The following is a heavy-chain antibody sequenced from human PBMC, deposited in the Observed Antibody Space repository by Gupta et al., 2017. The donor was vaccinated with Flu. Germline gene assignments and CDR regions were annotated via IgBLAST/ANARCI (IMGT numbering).Heavy chain of an antibody. CDR1: AFTFRLHN. J-gene: IGHJ4*01. Sequence: DAQIVESGGGLVEPRGSLRLPCDVSAFTFRLHNTIWVRQAPGKGLEWVASVTSSGTRYHGDSAIGRFTASRDNARNSLFLQMKNLRVDDTGVYFCARGERESHYQSVAFYLDSWGHGTLVAVSS. V-gene: IGHV3-21*01. CDR2: VTSSGTR. CDR3: ARGERESHYQSVAFYLDS. D-gene: IGHD2-21*01.